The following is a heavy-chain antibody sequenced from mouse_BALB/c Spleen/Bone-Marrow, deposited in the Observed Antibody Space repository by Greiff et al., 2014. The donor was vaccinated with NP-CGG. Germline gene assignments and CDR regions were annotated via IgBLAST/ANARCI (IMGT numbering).Heavy chain of an antibody. Sequence: EVKLVESGAELVRPGALVELSCKASGFNIKDYYMHWVEQRPEQGLEWIGWIDPENGNTIYDPKFQGKASITADTSSNTAYLQLSSLPSEDTAVYYCARGLRHAMDYWGQGTSVTVSS. CDR2: IDPENGNT. D-gene: IGHD2-4*01. CDR3: ARGLRHAMDY. V-gene: IGHV14-1*02. CDR1: GFNIKDYY. J-gene: IGHJ4*01.